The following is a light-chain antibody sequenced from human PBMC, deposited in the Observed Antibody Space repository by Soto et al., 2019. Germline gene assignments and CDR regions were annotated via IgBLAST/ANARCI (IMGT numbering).Light chain of an antibody. V-gene: IGKV3-20*01. Sequence: EIVLTQSPGTLSLSPGERATLSCRASQSVSSSYLAWYQQKPGQAPRLLISGASSRATGIPDRFSGSGSGTDFTLTISRLEPEAFAVYYCQQYGSSPWTFGQGTKVEIK. CDR3: QQYGSSPWT. CDR2: GAS. J-gene: IGKJ1*01. CDR1: QSVSSSY.